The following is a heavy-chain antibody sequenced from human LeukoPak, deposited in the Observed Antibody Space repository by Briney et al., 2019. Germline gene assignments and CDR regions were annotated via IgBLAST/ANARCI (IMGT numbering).Heavy chain of an antibody. J-gene: IGHJ5*02. Sequence: KPSETLSLTCTVSGGSINSYYWTWIRQPPGKGLEWIGHIYYSGSTNYNPSLKSRVTISVDTSKNQFSLRLSSVTAADTAVYYCARYDSSKVWFDPWGQGTLVTVSS. CDR2: IYYSGST. D-gene: IGHD3-22*01. V-gene: IGHV4-59*01. CDR1: GGSINSYY. CDR3: ARYDSSKVWFDP.